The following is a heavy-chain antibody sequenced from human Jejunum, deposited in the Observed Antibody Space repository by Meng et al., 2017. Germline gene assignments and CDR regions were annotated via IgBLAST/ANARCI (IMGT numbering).Heavy chain of an antibody. CDR1: GGSISSGAYS. V-gene: IGHV4-30-2*01. D-gene: IGHD2-21*02. J-gene: IGHJ4*02. Sequence: QLQLQESGSGLVQPSQTLSLTCAVAGGSISSGAYSWSWIRQPPGKGLEWIGHSYHTGSSNYNPSLESRVTISVDRSKNQFSLQLTSLTATDTAVYYCARHDERAFTVTAFESWGQGVLVTVSS. CDR2: SYHTGSS. CDR3: ARHDERAFTVTAFES.